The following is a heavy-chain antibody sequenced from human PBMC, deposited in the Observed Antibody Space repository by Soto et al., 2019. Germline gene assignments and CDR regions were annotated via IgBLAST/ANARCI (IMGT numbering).Heavy chain of an antibody. V-gene: IGHV3-53*01. J-gene: IGHJ6*02. Sequence: GGSLRLSCADSGLSVSSSDMSWVRQASGKGLEWVSVIYSGGSTHDADSVKGRFTISRDNSKNTVHLQMNSLRVDDTAVYFCSTSSRNEYHFAMDAWGQGTTVTVSS. CDR2: IYSGGST. D-gene: IGHD6-6*01. CDR1: GLSVSSSD. CDR3: STSSRNEYHFAMDA.